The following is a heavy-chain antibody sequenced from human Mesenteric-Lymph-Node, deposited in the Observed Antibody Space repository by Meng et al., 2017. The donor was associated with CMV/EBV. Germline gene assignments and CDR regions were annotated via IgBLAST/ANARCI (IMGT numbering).Heavy chain of an antibody. J-gene: IGHJ4*02. Sequence: GESLKISCAASGFTFSGSAIHWVRQASGKGLEWVGRIRSKANSYATAYAASVKGRFTVSRDDSKNTAYLQMNSLKTEDTAVYYCTRPQSYGSGSYYDFWGQGTLVTVSS. D-gene: IGHD3-10*01. CDR1: GFTFSGSA. V-gene: IGHV3-73*01. CDR3: TRPQSYGSGSYYDF. CDR2: IRSKANSYAT.